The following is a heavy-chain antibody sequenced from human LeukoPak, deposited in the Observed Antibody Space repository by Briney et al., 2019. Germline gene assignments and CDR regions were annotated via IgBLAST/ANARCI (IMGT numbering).Heavy chain of an antibody. Sequence: SETLSLTCTVSGGSISSYYWGWIRQPPGKGLEWIGSIYYSGSTYYNPSLKSRVTISVDTPKNQFSLKLSSVTAADTAVYYCARHMGYGDYVAYWGQGTLVTVSS. CDR1: GGSISSYY. D-gene: IGHD4-17*01. J-gene: IGHJ4*02. V-gene: IGHV4-39*01. CDR3: ARHMGYGDYVAY. CDR2: IYYSGST.